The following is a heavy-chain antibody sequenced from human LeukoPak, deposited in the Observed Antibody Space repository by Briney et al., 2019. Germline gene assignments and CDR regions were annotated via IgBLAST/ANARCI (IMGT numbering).Heavy chain of an antibody. D-gene: IGHD2-15*01. V-gene: IGHV1-2*02. CDR2: MDPNSGDT. Sequence: ASVKVSCKGSGYNFSVYYMHWVRQAPGHGLEWMGWMDPNSGDTIYAPKFQGRVSMTRDTSITTAYMELSSLTFDDSAIYYCATKGGLTPNTLAMWGHGTMVTVSS. CDR3: ATKGGLTPNTLAM. J-gene: IGHJ3*01. CDR1: GYNFSVYY.